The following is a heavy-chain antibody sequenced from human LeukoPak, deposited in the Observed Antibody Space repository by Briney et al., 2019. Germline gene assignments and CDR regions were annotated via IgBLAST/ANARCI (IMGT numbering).Heavy chain of an antibody. CDR2: VSSLSTHT. D-gene: IGHD3/OR15-3a*01. Sequence: GGFLRLSCAASGFPLSGYAMSWVRQAPGKGLEWVSAVSSLSTHTYYADSVKGRFSISRDNSKNMLFLDMSSLRAEDTAIYYCAKESPYISPRDYYFDSWGHGALVTVSS. J-gene: IGHJ4*01. CDR1: GFPLSGYA. CDR3: AKESPYISPRDYYFDS. V-gene: IGHV3-23*01.